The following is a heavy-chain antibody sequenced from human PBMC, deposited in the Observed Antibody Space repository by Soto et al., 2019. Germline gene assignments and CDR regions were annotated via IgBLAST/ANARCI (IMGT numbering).Heavy chain of an antibody. CDR2: IIPNSGGT. CDR3: AGGSSIHYYYYGMDV. D-gene: IGHD1-26*01. J-gene: IGHJ6*02. CDR1: GGTFSSYA. V-gene: IGHV1-2*02. Sequence: RASVKVSCKASGGTFSSYAISWVRQAPGQGLEWMGGIIPNSGGTNYAQKFQGRVTMTRDTSISTAYMELSRLRSDDTAVYYCAGGSSIHYYYYGMDVRGQGTTVTVSS.